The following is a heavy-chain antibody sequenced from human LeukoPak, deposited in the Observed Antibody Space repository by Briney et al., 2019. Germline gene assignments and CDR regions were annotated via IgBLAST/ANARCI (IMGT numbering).Heavy chain of an antibody. J-gene: IGHJ5*02. D-gene: IGHD2-2*01. CDR3: ARELAGYCSSTSCSLFDP. V-gene: IGHV1-8*03. CDR2: MNPNSGNT. CDR1: GYTFTSYV. Sequence: ASVKVSCKASGYTFTSYVINWVRQATGQGLEWMGWMNPNSGNTGYAQKFQGRVTITRNTSISTAYMELSSLRSEDTAVYYCARELAGYCSSTSCSLFDPWGQGTLVTVSS.